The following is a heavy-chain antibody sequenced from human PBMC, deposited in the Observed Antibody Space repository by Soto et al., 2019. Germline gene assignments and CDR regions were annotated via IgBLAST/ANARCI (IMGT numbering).Heavy chain of an antibody. V-gene: IGHV3-23*01. Sequence: PGGSLRLSCAASGFTFSSYAMSWVRQAPGKGLEWVSAISASAASTYYADSLKGRFTISRDNSKNTLFLQVNSLRAEDTALYYCAKGGPYSASSYDYWGQGTLVTVSS. CDR2: ISASAAST. J-gene: IGHJ4*02. CDR3: AKGGPYSASSYDY. CDR1: GFTFSSYA. D-gene: IGHD6-6*01.